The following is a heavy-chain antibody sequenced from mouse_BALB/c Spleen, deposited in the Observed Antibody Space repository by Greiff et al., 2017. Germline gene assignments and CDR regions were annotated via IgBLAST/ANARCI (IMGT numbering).Heavy chain of an antibody. V-gene: IGHV5-4*02. Sequence: EVQRVESGGGLVKPGGSLKLSCAASGFTFSDYYMYWVRQTPEKRLEWVATISDGGSYTYYPDSVKGRFTISRDNAKNNLYLQMSSLKSEDTAMYYCARDGLRQDYYAMDYWGQGTSVTVSS. D-gene: IGHD2-4*01. CDR2: ISDGGSYT. CDR3: ARDGLRQDYYAMDY. J-gene: IGHJ4*01. CDR1: GFTFSDYY.